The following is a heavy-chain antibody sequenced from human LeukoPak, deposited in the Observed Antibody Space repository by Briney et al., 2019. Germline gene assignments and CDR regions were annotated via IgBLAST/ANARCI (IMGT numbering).Heavy chain of an antibody. V-gene: IGHV4-59*01. Sequence: SETLSLTCTVSGGSISSYYWSWIRQPPGKGLEWIGYIYYSGSTNYNPSLKSRVTISVDTSKNQFSLQLSPVTAADTAVYYCARDSRPYDYVWGSYRHWAQGTLVTVSS. CDR1: GGSISSYY. CDR2: IYYSGST. D-gene: IGHD3-16*02. J-gene: IGHJ4*02. CDR3: ARDSRPYDYVWGSYRH.